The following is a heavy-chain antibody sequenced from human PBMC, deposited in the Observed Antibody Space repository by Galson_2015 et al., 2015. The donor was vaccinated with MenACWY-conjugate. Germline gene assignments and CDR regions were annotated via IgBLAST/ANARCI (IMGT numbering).Heavy chain of an antibody. Sequence: LRLSCAASGFTFRDYYMSWIRQAPGKGLEWVSYISSSSTYTDHADSVKGRFTISRDNAKNSLYLQMNSLRAEDTAVYYCARVQGGTRGVNYWGQGTLVTVSS. CDR1: GFTFRDYY. CDR3: ARVQGGTRGVNY. J-gene: IGHJ4*02. V-gene: IGHV3-11*05. D-gene: IGHD1-1*01. CDR2: ISSSSTYT.